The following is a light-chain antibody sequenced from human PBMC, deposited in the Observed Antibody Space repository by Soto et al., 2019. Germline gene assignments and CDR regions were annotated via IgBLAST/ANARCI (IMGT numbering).Light chain of an antibody. CDR1: SSDVVSSVY. V-gene: IGLV2-14*01. J-gene: IGLJ1*01. Sequence: QSVITQSASVSGSPAQLISLSCAPSSSDVVSSVYVSWYRHHPGKAPQLIIYEVNNRPSGVSNRFSGTKSGKKASLTISGLQPAHEADYYCWLFTGTASQYVFGPGTEVTV. CDR3: WLFTGTASQYV. CDR2: EVN.